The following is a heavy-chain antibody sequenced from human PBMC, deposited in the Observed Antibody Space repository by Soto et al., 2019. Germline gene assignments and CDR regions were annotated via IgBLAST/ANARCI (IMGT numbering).Heavy chain of an antibody. V-gene: IGHV3-30*18. D-gene: IGHD6-6*01. CDR3: AKGGWYTSSSRSDC. Sequence: QVQLVESGGGVVQPGTSLRLSCSASGFTLSGVDMHWVRQAPGKGLEWVAVMSYDGRNQYYADSVKGRFTVSRDSSKSTLYLQMNSLRNEDAAVYYCAKGGWYTSSSRSDCWGQGSLVTFSS. J-gene: IGHJ4*02. CDR1: GFTLSGVD. CDR2: MSYDGRNQ.